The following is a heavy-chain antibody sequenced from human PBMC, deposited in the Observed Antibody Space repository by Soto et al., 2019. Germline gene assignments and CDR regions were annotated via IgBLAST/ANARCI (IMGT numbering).Heavy chain of an antibody. CDR2: IIPILGIA. Sequence: QVQLVQSGAEVQKPGSSVKVSCKASGGTFSSYTISWVRQAPGQGLEWMGRIIPILGIANYAQKFQGRVTITADKSTSTAYMELSSLRSEDTAVYYCAAGGLNYYYYMDVWGKGTTVTVSS. D-gene: IGHD3-10*01. J-gene: IGHJ6*03. CDR3: AAGGLNYYYYMDV. V-gene: IGHV1-69*02. CDR1: GGTFSSYT.